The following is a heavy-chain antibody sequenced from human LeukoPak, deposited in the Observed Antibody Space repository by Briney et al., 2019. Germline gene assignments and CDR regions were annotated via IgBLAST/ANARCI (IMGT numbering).Heavy chain of an antibody. Sequence: GGSLRLSCAASGFTFSSYAMSWIRQAPGKGLEWVSAISGSGGSTNYADSVKGRFTISRDNSKNTLYLQMNSLRAEDTAVYYCAKVPNSYYFDYWGQGTLVTVSS. J-gene: IGHJ4*02. CDR2: ISGSGGST. CDR1: GFTFSSYA. D-gene: IGHD1-1*01. V-gene: IGHV3-23*01. CDR3: AKVPNSYYFDY.